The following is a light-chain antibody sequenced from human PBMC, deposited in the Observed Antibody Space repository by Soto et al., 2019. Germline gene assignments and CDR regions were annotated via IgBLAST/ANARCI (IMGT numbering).Light chain of an antibody. J-gene: IGLJ1*01. CDR3: KFYYSSLRGGSM. CDR2: RNN. CDR1: ISNIGAGFD. V-gene: IGLV1-40*01. Sequence: QSVLTQSPSVSVAPGQRVSISCIGTISNIGAGFDVHWYQQLPGTAPKLLIYRNNNRPSGLPHLFSGSKSPTSASLAVTRLQAAEEADYYCKFYYSSLRGGSMFGAGTKLTVL.